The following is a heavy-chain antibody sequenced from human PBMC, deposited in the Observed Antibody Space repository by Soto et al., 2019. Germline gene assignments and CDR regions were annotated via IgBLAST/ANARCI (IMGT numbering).Heavy chain of an antibody. CDR1: GGSIGRGDYY. CDR3: ARVGGVPTDYFYAMDS. Sequence: QVRLQESGPGLVEPSQTLSLTCTVYGGSIGRGDYYWGWFLQPPGKGLVGIGYIYYSGTTYFNTSLKSRVTISVGTSKSQFSLRLSSVTAADTAVYYVARVGGVPTDYFYAMDSWGQGTTVTVSS. V-gene: IGHV4-30-4*01. D-gene: IGHD2-8*02. CDR2: IYYSGTT. J-gene: IGHJ6*02.